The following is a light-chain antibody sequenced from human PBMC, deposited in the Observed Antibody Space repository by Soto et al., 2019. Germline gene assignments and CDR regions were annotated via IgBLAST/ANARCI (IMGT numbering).Light chain of an antibody. J-gene: IGKJ2*01. V-gene: IGKV3-11*01. CDR2: DAS. Sequence: EIVLTQSPATLSLSPGERATLSCRASQSVSSYLAWYQQKPGQAPRLLIYDASNRATGIPARFSGSGSGTDFTLTISSLEPEDFAVYYCQQHGSSPYTFGQGTKLEI. CDR3: QQHGSSPYT. CDR1: QSVSSY.